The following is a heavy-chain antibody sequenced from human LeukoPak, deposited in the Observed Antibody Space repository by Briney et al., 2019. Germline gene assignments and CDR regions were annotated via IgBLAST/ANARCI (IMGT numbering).Heavy chain of an antibody. CDR2: IYYSGST. D-gene: IGHD6-6*01. J-gene: IGHJ4*02. Sequence: SETLSLTCTVSGGSISSSSYYWGWIRQPPGKGLQWIGSIYYSGSTYYNPSLKSRVTISVDTSKNQFSLKLSSLTAADTAVYYCARRSAGSCFDYWGQGTLVTVSS. CDR3: ARRSAGSCFDY. V-gene: IGHV4-39*01. CDR1: GGSISSSSYY.